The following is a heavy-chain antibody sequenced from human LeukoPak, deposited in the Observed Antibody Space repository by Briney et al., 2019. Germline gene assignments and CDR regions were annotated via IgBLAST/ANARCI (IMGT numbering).Heavy chain of an antibody. CDR1: GYTFTGYY. Sequence: ASVKVSCKASGYTFTGYYMHWVRQAPGQGLEWMGWINPNSGGTNYAQKFQGWVTMTRDTSISTAYMELSRLRSDDTAVYYCARESYCSGGSCYSDYYYSMDVWGQGTTVTVSS. CDR2: INPNSGGT. D-gene: IGHD2-15*01. J-gene: IGHJ6*02. CDR3: ARESYCSGGSCYSDYYYSMDV. V-gene: IGHV1-2*04.